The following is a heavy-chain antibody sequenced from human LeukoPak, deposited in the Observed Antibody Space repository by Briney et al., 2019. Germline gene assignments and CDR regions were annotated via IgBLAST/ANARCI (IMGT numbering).Heavy chain of an antibody. D-gene: IGHD2-15*01. J-gene: IGHJ4*02. CDR1: GGSISSSNW. CDR2: IYHSGST. V-gene: IGHV4-4*02. Sequence: PSETLSLTCAVSGGSISSSNWWSWVRQPPGKGLEWIGEIYHSGSTNYNPSLKSRVTISVDTSKNQFSLKLSSVTAADTAVYYCARDGYCSGGSCYPHDYWGQGTLVTVSS. CDR3: ARDGYCSGGSCYPHDY.